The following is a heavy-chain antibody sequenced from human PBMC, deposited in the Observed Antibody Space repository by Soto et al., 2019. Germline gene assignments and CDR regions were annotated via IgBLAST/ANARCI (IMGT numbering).Heavy chain of an antibody. J-gene: IGHJ4*02. Sequence: EVQLVGSGGGLVQPWGSLSVSCAASGFNFRSYWMSWVRQAPGKGLECVANIKQDGSEKYYVDSVKDRFTISRDNAKNSLYLQLNSLRAEDTAVYYCARERDDGDPFDYWGQGTLVTVSS. D-gene: IGHD4-17*01. V-gene: IGHV3-7*01. CDR3: ARERDDGDPFDY. CDR2: IKQDGSEK. CDR1: GFNFRSYW.